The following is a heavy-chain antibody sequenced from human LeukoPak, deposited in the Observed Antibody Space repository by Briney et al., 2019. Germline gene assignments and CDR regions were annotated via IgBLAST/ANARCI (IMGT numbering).Heavy chain of an antibody. J-gene: IGHJ5*02. CDR2: IYYSGST. Sequence: MSSQTLSLTCAVSGGSISSGGYSWSWIRQPPGKGLEWIGYIYYSGSTYYNPSLKSRVTISVDTSKNQFSLKLSSVTAADTAVYYCAKKPITFRFDPWGQGTLVTVSS. D-gene: IGHD1-20*01. CDR3: AKKPITFRFDP. CDR1: GGSISSGGYS. V-gene: IGHV4-30-4*07.